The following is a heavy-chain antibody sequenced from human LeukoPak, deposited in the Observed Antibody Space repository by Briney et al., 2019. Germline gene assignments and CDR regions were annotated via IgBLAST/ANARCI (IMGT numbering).Heavy chain of an antibody. J-gene: IGHJ6*03. CDR3: ARFAAGGSYYYCMDV. Sequence: GGSLRLSCAASGFTVSNNYMTWVRQAPGKGLEWVSLDSVKGRFTISRDNAKNSLYLQMNSLRADDTAVYYCARFAAGGSYYYCMDVWGKGTTVTVSS. CDR1: GFTVSNNY. V-gene: IGHV3-66*01. D-gene: IGHD6-25*01.